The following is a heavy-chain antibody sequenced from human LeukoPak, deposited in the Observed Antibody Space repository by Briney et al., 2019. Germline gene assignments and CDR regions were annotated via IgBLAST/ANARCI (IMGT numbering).Heavy chain of an antibody. D-gene: IGHD3-9*01. CDR3: AKELVLLRYFDWWAPAYNDAFDI. CDR1: GFTFSSYG. V-gene: IGHV3-30*18. Sequence: PGGSLRLSCAASGFTFSSYGMHWVRQAPGKGLEWVAVISYDGSNKYYADSVKGRFTISRDNSKNTLYLQMNSLRAEDTAVYYCAKELVLLRYFDWWAPAYNDAFDIWGQGTMVTVSS. CDR2: ISYDGSNK. J-gene: IGHJ3*02.